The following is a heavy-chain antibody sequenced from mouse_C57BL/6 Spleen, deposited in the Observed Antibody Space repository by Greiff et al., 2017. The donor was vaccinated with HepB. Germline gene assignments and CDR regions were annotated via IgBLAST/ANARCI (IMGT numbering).Heavy chain of an antibody. CDR1: GYTFTSYG. J-gene: IGHJ4*01. CDR3: ARFPPYDYDGGYAMDY. CDR2: IYPRSGNT. Sequence: QVQLQQSGAELARPGASVKLSCKASGYTFTSYGISWVKQRTGQGLEWIGEIYPRSGNTYYNEKFKGKATLTADKSSSTAYMELRSLTSEDSAVYFCARFPPYDYDGGYAMDYWGQGTSVTVSS. D-gene: IGHD2-4*01. V-gene: IGHV1-81*01.